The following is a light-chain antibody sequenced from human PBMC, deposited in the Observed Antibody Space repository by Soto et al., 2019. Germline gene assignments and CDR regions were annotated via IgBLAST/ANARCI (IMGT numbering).Light chain of an antibody. V-gene: IGKV3-15*01. J-gene: IGKJ2*02. CDR2: GAS. CDR1: QSVSGD. CDR3: QQYNRWPPST. Sequence: EKVMTQSPATLSVSPGESVTLSCGASQSVSGDLAWYQQQPGQAPRLLIYGASTRATGIPARFSGSGSGTAFTLTITSLQSEDFGVYYCQQYNRWPPSTYGQGTKLESK.